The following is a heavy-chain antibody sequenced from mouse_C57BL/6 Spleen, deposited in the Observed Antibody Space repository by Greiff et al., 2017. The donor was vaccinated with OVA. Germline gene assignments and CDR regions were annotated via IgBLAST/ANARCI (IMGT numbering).Heavy chain of an antibody. CDR1: GFSLSTFGMG. J-gene: IGHJ1*03. CDR3: ARIYGNSPSCFDV. V-gene: IGHV8-8*01. CDR2: IWWADDK. D-gene: IGHD1-1*01. Sequence: QVTLKECGPGILQPSQTLSLTCSFSGFSLSTFGMGVGWIRQPSGKGLEWLAHIWWADDKYYNPALKSRLTISKDTSKNQVFLKIANVDSADTATYYCARIYGNSPSCFDVWGTGTTVTVSS.